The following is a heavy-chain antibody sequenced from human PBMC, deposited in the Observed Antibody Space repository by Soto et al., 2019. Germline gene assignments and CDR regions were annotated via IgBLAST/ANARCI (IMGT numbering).Heavy chain of an antibody. CDR3: ATITIFGVVPNYFDY. J-gene: IGHJ4*02. Sequence: PSETLSRTGDVCGGSISSSRYYWGWIRQPPGKGLECIGSFYYSESTYYNPSLKSRVTISVDTSKNQFSLKLSSVTAADTAVYYCATITIFGVVPNYFDYWGQGTLVTVS. D-gene: IGHD3-3*01. CDR1: GGSISSSRYY. CDR2: FYYSEST. V-gene: IGHV4-39*01.